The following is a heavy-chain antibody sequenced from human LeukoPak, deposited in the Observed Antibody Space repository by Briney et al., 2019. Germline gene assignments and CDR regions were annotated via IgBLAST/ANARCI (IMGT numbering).Heavy chain of an antibody. CDR3: ARSRWELLQWAFDY. CDR1: GYSFTTYW. CDR2: ICPGDSET. Sequence: GESLKISCKGSGYSFTTYWIAWVRQMPGKGLEWMGIICPGDSETRYSPSFQGQVTISADKSLSTAYLQWSSLKASDTAMYYCARSRWELLQWAFDYWGQGTLVTVSS. V-gene: IGHV5-51*01. J-gene: IGHJ4*02. D-gene: IGHD1-26*01.